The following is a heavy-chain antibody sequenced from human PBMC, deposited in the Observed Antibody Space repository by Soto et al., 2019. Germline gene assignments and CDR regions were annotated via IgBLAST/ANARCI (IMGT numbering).Heavy chain of an antibody. Sequence: EVQLVESGGGLVQPGGSLRLSCAASGFTFSSYWMHWVRQVPGKGLVWVSRINSDGSSTTYAYSVKGRFTISRDNAKKTLYLQMNSLRAEDTAVYYCTRGHYSSGWLDAFDIWGQGTMVTAS. V-gene: IGHV3-74*03. CDR2: INSDGSST. D-gene: IGHD6-19*01. CDR1: GFTFSSYW. CDR3: TRGHYSSGWLDAFDI. J-gene: IGHJ3*02.